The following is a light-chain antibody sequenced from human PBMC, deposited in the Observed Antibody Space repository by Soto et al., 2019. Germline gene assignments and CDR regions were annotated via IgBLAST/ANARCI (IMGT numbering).Light chain of an antibody. V-gene: IGKV3-20*01. CDR3: QQYGSSGT. J-gene: IGKJ1*01. CDR1: QSVSSSY. Sequence: EMVWTQSPGTLSLSPGERATLSCRASQSVSSSYLAWYQQKPGQAPRLLIYGASGRATGIPDRFSGSGSGTDFTLTISRLEPEDFAVYYCQQYGSSGTFGQGTKVDIK. CDR2: GAS.